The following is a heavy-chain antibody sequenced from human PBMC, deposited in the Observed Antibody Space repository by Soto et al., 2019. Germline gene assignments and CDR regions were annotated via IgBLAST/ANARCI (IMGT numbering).Heavy chain of an antibody. J-gene: IGHJ4*02. CDR2: IYYSGST. D-gene: IGHD3-3*01. V-gene: IGHV4-39*01. CDR1: GGSISSSSYY. Sequence: WETLSLTCTASGGSISSSSYYWGWIRQPPGKGLEWIGSIYYSGSTYYNPSLKSRVTISVDTSKNQFSLKLSSVTAADTAVYYCASYDFWSGDFDYWGQGTLVTVSS. CDR3: ASYDFWSGDFDY.